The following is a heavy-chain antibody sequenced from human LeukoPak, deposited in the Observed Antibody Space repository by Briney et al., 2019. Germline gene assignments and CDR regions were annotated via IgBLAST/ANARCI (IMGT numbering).Heavy chain of an antibody. Sequence: PGGSLRLSCAASGFTFSSYGMHWVRQAPGKGLEWVAFIRYDGSNKYYADSVKGRFTISRDNSKNTLYLQMNSLRAEDTAVYYCAKGWVLSSSSAGSADYWGQGTLVTVSS. CDR2: IRYDGSNK. CDR3: AKGWVLSSSSAGSADY. V-gene: IGHV3-30*02. CDR1: GFTFSSYG. J-gene: IGHJ4*02. D-gene: IGHD6-6*01.